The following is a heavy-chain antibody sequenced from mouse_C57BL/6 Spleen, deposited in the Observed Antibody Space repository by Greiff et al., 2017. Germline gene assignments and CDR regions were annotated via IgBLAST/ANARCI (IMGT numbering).Heavy chain of an antibody. J-gene: IGHJ2*01. D-gene: IGHD2-4*01. CDR3: ARGGYDYLDY. V-gene: IGHV1-52*01. Sequence: QVQLQQPGAELVRPGSSVKLSCKASGYTFTSYWMHWVKQRPIQGLEWIGNIDPSDSETHYNQKFKDKATLTVDKSSSTAYMQLSSLKSEDSAVDYYARGGYDYLDYWGQGTTLTVSS. CDR1: GYTFTSYW. CDR2: IDPSDSET.